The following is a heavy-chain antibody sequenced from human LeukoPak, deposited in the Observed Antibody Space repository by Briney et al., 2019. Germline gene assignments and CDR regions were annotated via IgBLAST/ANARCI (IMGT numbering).Heavy chain of an antibody. CDR2: ISSSGSTI. V-gene: IGHV3-11*01. D-gene: IGHD2-15*01. CDR3: ARDRKVVAKGWYFDL. Sequence: PGGPLDSSGAASEFTFSDYNMSWIGRAPGKGLEWVSYISSSGSTIYYADSVKGRFTISRDNAKNSLYLQMNSLRAEDTAVYYCARDRKVVAKGWYFDLWGRGTLVTVSS. J-gene: IGHJ2*01. CDR1: EFTFSDYN.